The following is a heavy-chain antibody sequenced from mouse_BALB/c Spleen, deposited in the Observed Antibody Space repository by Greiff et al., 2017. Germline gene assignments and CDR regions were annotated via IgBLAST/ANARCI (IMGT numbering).Heavy chain of an antibody. CDR2: ISYSGST. CDR1: GYSITSDYA. D-gene: IGHD3-3*01. Sequence: ESGPGLVKPSQSLSLTCTVTGYSITSDYAWNWIRQFPGNKLEWMGYISYSGSTSYNPSLKSRISITRDTSKNQFFLQLNSVTTEDTATYYCARRRDSDGDYAMDYWGQGTSVTVSS. CDR3: ARRRDSDGDYAMDY. V-gene: IGHV3-2*02. J-gene: IGHJ4*01.